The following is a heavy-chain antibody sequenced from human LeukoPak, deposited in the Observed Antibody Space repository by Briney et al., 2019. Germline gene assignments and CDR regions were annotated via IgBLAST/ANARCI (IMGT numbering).Heavy chain of an antibody. D-gene: IGHD3-22*01. CDR3: AREGRYDSSGYYSY. CDR1: GYTFTGYY. V-gene: IGHV1-2*06. J-gene: IGHJ4*02. Sequence: ASVRVSCKASGYTFTGYYMHWVRQAPGQGLEWMGRINPNSGGTNYAQKFQGRVTMTRDTSISTAYMELSRLRSDDTAVYYCAREGRYDSSGYYSYWGQGTLVTVSS. CDR2: INPNSGGT.